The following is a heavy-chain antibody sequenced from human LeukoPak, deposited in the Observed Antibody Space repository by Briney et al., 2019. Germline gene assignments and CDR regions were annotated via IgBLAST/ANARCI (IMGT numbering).Heavy chain of an antibody. Sequence: GGPLRLSCAAPGFTFSSYAMSWVRQAPGKGLEWVSAISGSGGSTYYADSVKGRFTISRDNSKNTLYLQMNSLRAEDTAVYYCAKGVAAAGIFDYWGQGTLVTVSS. V-gene: IGHV3-23*01. D-gene: IGHD6-13*01. J-gene: IGHJ4*02. CDR3: AKGVAAAGIFDY. CDR2: ISGSGGST. CDR1: GFTFSSYA.